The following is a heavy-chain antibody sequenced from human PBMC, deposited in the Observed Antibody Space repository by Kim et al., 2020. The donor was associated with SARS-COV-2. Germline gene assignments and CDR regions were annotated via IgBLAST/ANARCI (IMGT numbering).Heavy chain of an antibody. D-gene: IGHD3-22*01. CDR1: GFTFSSYW. CDR3: ARGAYDSSGYYY. J-gene: IGHJ4*02. Sequence: GGSLRLSCAASGFTFSSYWMHWVRQAPGKGLVWVSRINSDGSSTSYADSVKGRFTISRDNAKNTLYLQMNSLRAEDTAVYYCARGAYDSSGYYYWGQGTLVTVSS. CDR2: INSDGSST. V-gene: IGHV3-74*01.